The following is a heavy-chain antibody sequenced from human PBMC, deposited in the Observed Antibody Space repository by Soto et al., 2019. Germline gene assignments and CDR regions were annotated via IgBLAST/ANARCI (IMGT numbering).Heavy chain of an antibody. Sequence: AASVKVSCKASGGTFSSYAISWVRQAPGQGLEWMGGIIPIFGTANYAQKFQGRVTITADESTSTAYVELSSLRSEDTAVYYCATSTIIYQPLLYAPYYYYGMDVWGQGTTVTVSS. CDR3: ATSTIIYQPLLYAPYYYYGMDV. J-gene: IGHJ6*02. V-gene: IGHV1-69*13. CDR2: IIPIFGTA. D-gene: IGHD2-2*02. CDR1: GGTFSSYA.